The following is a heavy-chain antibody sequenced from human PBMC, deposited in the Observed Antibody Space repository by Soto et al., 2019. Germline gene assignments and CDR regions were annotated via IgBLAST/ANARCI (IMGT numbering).Heavy chain of an antibody. D-gene: IGHD6-6*01. V-gene: IGHV4-59*01. CDR3: ARGSGIAARLGAVFGWFDP. CDR1: GGSISSYY. CDR2: IYYSGST. J-gene: IGHJ5*02. Sequence: NPSETLSLTCTVSGGSISSYYWSWIRQPPGKGLEWIGYIYYSGSTNYNPSLKSRVTISVDTSKNQFSLKLSSVTAADTAVYYCARGSGIAARLGAVFGWFDPWGQGTLVTVSS.